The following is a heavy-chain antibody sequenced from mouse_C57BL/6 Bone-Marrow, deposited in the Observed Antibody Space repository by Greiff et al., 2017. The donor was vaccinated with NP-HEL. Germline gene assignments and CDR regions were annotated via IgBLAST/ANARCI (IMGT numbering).Heavy chain of an antibody. D-gene: IGHD1-1*01. CDR1: GFTFSDYY. Sequence: EVMLVESEGGLVQPGSSMKLSCTASGFTFSDYYMAWVRQVPEKGLEWVANINYDGSSTYYLDSLKSRFIISSAIAKNILYLQRSSLKSEDTATYYCARDYYGSSYWYFDVWGTGTTVTVSS. CDR2: INYDGSST. CDR3: ARDYYGSSYWYFDV. J-gene: IGHJ1*03. V-gene: IGHV5-16*01.